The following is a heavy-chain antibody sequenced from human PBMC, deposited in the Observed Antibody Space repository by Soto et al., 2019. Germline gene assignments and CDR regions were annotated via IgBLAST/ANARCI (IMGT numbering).Heavy chain of an antibody. J-gene: IGHJ4*02. V-gene: IGHV4-4*07. Sequence: PSETLSLTCTVSGGSISSYYWSWVRQPAGKGLEWIGRINTSGSTNYKPSLISRVTMSVDTSKNEFSLKLTSVTAADTAVYYCARRSLPGAYGDYLFDYWGEGTLITVSS. CDR1: GGSISSYY. CDR3: ARRSLPGAYGDYLFDY. CDR2: INTSGST. D-gene: IGHD4-17*01.